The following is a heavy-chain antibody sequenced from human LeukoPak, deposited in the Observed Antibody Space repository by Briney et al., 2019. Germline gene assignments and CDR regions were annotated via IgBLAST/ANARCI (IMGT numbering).Heavy chain of an antibody. J-gene: IGHJ4*02. CDR3: AREGRRESPDFDY. CDR2: ISYDGSNK. V-gene: IGHV3-30-3*01. D-gene: IGHD3-10*01. CDR1: GFTFSSYA. Sequence: PGGSLRLSCAASGFTFSSYAMSWVRQAPGKGLEWVAVISYDGSNKYYADSVKGRFTISRDNSKNTLYLQMNSLRAEDTAVYYCAREGRRESPDFDYWSQGTLVTVSS.